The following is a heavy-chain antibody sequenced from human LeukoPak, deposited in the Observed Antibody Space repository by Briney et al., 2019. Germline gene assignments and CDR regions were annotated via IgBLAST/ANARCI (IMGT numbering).Heavy chain of an antibody. D-gene: IGHD3-10*01. CDR2: IYYSGST. V-gene: IGHV4-39*01. Sequence: SETLSLTCTVSGGSISSSSYYWGWIRQPPGKGLEWIGSIYYSGSTYYNPSLKSRVTISVDTSKNQFSLKLSSVTAADTAVYYCVRGYYGSGSYNGDWFDPWGQGTLVTVSS. CDR3: VRGYYGSGSYNGDWFDP. J-gene: IGHJ5*02. CDR1: GGSISSSSYY.